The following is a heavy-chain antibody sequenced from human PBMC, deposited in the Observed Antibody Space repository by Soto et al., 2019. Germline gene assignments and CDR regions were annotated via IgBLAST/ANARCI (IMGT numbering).Heavy chain of an antibody. Sequence: QVQLVQSGAEGKEPGSSVRVSCKASGGTFDNFIMNWVRQTPGQGLEWMGGIDPMLGTPTYAEKFKGRVTVSATRATSTMYLEVTRQRSENTASYYCASKGPYSPYISQCSGMNVWCHGTLATVSS. CDR3: ASKGPYSPYISQCSGMNV. CDR1: GGTFDNFI. J-gene: IGHJ6*02. CDR2: IDPMLGTP. V-gene: IGHV1-69*06. D-gene: IGHD1-26*01.